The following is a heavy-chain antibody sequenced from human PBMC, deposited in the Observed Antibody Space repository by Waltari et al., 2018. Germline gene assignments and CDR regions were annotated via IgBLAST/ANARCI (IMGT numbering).Heavy chain of an antibody. V-gene: IGHV4-34*01. Sequence: QVQLQQWGAGLLKPSETLSLTCAVYGGSFSGYYWSWIRQPPGKGLEWLGEINHSGSTNSNPSLKSRVTISVDTSKTQFSLKLSSVTAADTAVYYCARHGYDFWSGYWLRGWFDPWGQGTLVTVSS. CDR2: INHSGST. J-gene: IGHJ5*02. CDR1: GGSFSGYY. D-gene: IGHD3-3*01. CDR3: ARHGYDFWSGYWLRGWFDP.